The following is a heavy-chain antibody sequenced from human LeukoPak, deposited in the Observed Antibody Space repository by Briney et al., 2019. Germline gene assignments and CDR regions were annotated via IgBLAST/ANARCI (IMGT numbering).Heavy chain of an antibody. CDR1: GGSINSKSYY. CDR2: IYHSESV. J-gene: IGHJ3*02. Sequence: PSETLSLTCTVSGGSINSKSYYWGWVRQPPGKGLEWIGSIYHSESVYYNPSLKSRTAISMDTSNNQFTLNLKSLTAADTAVYYCARDRLSQGAFDIWGQGTVVLVSS. V-gene: IGHV4-39*06. CDR3: ARDRLSQGAFDI.